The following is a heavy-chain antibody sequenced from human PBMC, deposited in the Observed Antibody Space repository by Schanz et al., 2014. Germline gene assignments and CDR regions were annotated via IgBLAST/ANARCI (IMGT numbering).Heavy chain of an antibody. CDR1: GFTLSNSD. V-gene: IGHV3-13*01. J-gene: IGHJ4*02. CDR3: ARDRGYCSGGSCLTVDY. CDR2: IGYLGDT. Sequence: EVQLVESGGGLVQPGGSLRLSCAASGFTLSNSDMHWVRQGTGKGLEWVSTIGYLGDTYYPDSVKGRFTISRDNSNNTRYLQMNALTADDTAVYHCARDRGYCSGGSCLTVDYWGQGTLVTVSS. D-gene: IGHD2-15*01.